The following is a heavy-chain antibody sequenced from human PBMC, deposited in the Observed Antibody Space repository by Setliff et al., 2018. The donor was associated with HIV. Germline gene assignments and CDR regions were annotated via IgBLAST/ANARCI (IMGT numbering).Heavy chain of an antibody. V-gene: IGHV4-59*08. D-gene: IGHD6-13*01. CDR3: ARCPSNHMTQAGKKTFYYHYMDV. CDR2: VYYTGTA. Sequence: PSETLSLTCTVSGGSISTYYWSWIRQPPGKGLEWIGYVYYTGTAYFNPSLKSRITISVDTSKNQFSLTLVSETAADTALYYCARCPSNHMTQAGKKTFYYHYMDVWGKGTTVTVSS. J-gene: IGHJ6*03. CDR1: GGSISTYY.